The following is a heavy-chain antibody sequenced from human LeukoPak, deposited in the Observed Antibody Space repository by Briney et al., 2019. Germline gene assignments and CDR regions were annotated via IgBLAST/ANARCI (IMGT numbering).Heavy chain of an antibody. Sequence: GGSLRLSCAASGFTFSNYWMHWVRQAPGNGLVWVSRINSDGSSTTYADSVKGRFTISRDNAKNTLYLQMNSLRAEDTAVYFCARRYRSSSDYWGQGTLVAVSS. D-gene: IGHD1-14*01. CDR3: ARRYRSSSDY. J-gene: IGHJ4*02. CDR2: INSDGSST. CDR1: GFTFSNYW. V-gene: IGHV3-74*01.